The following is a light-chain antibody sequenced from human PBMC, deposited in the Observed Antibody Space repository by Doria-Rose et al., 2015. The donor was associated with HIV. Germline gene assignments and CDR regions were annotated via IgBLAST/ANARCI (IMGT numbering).Light chain of an antibody. CDR3: SSYRTGEFYV. J-gene: IGLJ1*01. CDR2: DVS. CDR1: SSDVGGYNY. V-gene: IGLV2-14*03. Sequence: QPVLTQPASVSGSPGQSITISCTGTSSDVGGYNYVSWYQQHPGKAPKLMIYDVSKWPSGVSNRFSGSKSGNTASLTISGLQAEDEADYYCSSYRTGEFYVFGTGTKVTVL.